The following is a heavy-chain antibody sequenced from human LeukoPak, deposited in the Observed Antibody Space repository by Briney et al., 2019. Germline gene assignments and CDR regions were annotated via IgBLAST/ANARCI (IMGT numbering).Heavy chain of an antibody. CDR2: INHSGST. V-gene: IGHV4-34*01. CDR3: AREKVRRCSYGYAH. Sequence: SETLSLTCAVYGGSFSGYYWSWIRQPPGKGLEWIGEINHSGSTNYNSSLKSRVTISVDTSKNQFSLKVSSVTAADTAVYYCAREKVRRCSYGYAHWGQGTLVTVSS. D-gene: IGHD5-18*01. J-gene: IGHJ4*02. CDR1: GGSFSGYY.